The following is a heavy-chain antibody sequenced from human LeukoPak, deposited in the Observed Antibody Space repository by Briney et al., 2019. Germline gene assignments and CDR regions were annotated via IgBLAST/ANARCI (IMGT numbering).Heavy chain of an antibody. V-gene: IGHV3-23*01. J-gene: IGHJ1*01. D-gene: IGHD2-2*01. CDR2: ISGSGGST. CDR1: GFTFSSYA. Sequence: GGSLRLSCAASGFTFSSYAMSWVRQAPGKGLEWVSAISGSGGSTYYADSVKGRFTISRDNSKNTLYLQMNSLRAEDTAVYYCAKTYCSSTSCSGYFQHWGQGTLVTVSS. CDR3: AKTYCSSTSCSGYFQH.